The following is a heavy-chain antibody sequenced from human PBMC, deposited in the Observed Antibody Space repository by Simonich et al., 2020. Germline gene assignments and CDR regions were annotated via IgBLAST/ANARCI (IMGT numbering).Heavy chain of an antibody. V-gene: IGHV1-18*01. CDR3: ARASRGTWWYYYFDY. D-gene: IGHD2-15*01. J-gene: IGHJ4*02. Sequence: QVQLVQSGAEVKKPGASVKVSCKASGYTFPSYGISWVRQAPGQGLEWMGWISAYNCNTNYAQKLKGRVTMTTDTSTSTAYMELRILSSDDTAVYYCARASRGTWWYYYFDYWGQGTLVTVSS. CDR2: ISAYNCNT. CDR1: GYTFPSYG.